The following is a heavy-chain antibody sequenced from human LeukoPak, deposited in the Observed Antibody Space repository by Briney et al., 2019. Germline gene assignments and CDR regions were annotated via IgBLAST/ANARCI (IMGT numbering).Heavy chain of an antibody. CDR2: ISYDGSQK. CDR3: AKDNGSPPLVVVLVATAPDY. J-gene: IGHJ4*02. V-gene: IGHV3-30*18. Sequence: GRSLRLSCAASGFDFSAFGMNWVRQAPGKGLEWVAVISYDGSQKYYADSVKGRFTISRDNSKNTVYLQMNSLSAEDTAVYYCAKDNGSPPLVVVLVATAPDYWGQGTLVTVSS. D-gene: IGHD2-15*01. CDR1: GFDFSAFG.